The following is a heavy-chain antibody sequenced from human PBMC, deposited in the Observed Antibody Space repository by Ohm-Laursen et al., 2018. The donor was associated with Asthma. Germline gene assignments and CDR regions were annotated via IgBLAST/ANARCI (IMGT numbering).Heavy chain of an antibody. CDR3: ARVATVTLPYYYYYGMDV. Sequence: SDTLSLTCTVSGGSISSGDYYWSWIRQPPGKGLEWIGYIYYSGSTYYNPPLKSRVTMSVDTSKNQFSLKLSSVTAADTAVYYCARVATVTLPYYYYYGMDVWGQGTTVTVSS. J-gene: IGHJ6*02. CDR2: IYYSGST. V-gene: IGHV4-30-4*02. CDR1: GGSISSGDYY. D-gene: IGHD4-17*01.